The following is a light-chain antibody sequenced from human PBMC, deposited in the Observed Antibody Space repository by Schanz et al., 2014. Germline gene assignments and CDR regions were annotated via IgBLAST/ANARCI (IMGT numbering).Light chain of an antibody. Sequence: DIQMTQSPSSLSASVGDRVTITCRASQTIGNYLAWFQQKPGKVPKLLIFAASTLQSGVPSRFRGGGSGTEFSLTINSLQPEDAATYYCQKYHNAPIIFGQGTRLEIK. J-gene: IGKJ5*01. CDR3: QKYHNAPII. CDR1: QTIGNY. V-gene: IGKV1-27*01. CDR2: AAS.